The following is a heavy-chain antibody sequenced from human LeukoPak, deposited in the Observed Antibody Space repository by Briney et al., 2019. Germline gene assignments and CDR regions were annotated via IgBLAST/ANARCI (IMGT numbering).Heavy chain of an antibody. V-gene: IGHV3-49*04. Sequence: GGSLRLSCTASGFTFGDYALGWVRQAPGQGLERVGFIRSKGYGGTTEDAASVKGRFTISRDDSKSIAYLHMNSLETEDTAVYYCTSCGPSTIYYHYYYMDVWGKGTTVTVSS. D-gene: IGHD2-21*01. CDR2: IRSKGYGGTT. CDR1: GFTFGDYA. CDR3: TSCGPSTIYYHYYYMDV. J-gene: IGHJ6*03.